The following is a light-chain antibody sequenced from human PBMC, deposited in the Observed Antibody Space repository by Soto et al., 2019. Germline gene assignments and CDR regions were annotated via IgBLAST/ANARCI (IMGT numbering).Light chain of an antibody. CDR2: GNS. CDR3: QSYDSCLSGTYV. Sequence: QSALTQPPSVSGAPGQRVTISCTGSSSNIGAGYDVHWYQQLPGTAPKLLIYGNSNRPSGVTDRFSGSKSGTSASLAITGLQAEDEADYYCQSYDSCLSGTYVFGTGTKLTVL. CDR1: SSNIGAGYD. V-gene: IGLV1-40*01. J-gene: IGLJ1*01.